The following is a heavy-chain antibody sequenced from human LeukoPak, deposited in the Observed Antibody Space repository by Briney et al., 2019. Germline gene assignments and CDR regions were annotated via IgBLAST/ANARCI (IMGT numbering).Heavy chain of an antibody. CDR2: IYSGGTT. V-gene: IGHV3-53*01. CDR1: GFTVSGNY. J-gene: IGHJ4*02. D-gene: IGHD6-19*01. Sequence: GGSLRLSCAVSGFTVSGNYMSWVRQAPGKGLEWVSLIYSGGTTYYADSVKGRFTISRDNAKNTLYMQMNSLRADDTAVYYCASGVAVAGTGYWGQGTLVTVSS. CDR3: ASGVAVAGTGY.